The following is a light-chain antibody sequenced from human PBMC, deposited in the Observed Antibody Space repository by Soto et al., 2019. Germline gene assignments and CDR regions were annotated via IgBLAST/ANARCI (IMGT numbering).Light chain of an antibody. CDR1: SSDVGSYNL. CDR2: EGS. V-gene: IGLV2-23*01. CDR3: CSYVGSSTFYV. Sequence: QSVLNQPASVSGCPGQSITISCTGTSSDVGSYNLVSWYQQHPGKAPKLMIYEGSKRPSGVSNRFSGSKSGNTASLTISGLQAEDEADYSCCSYVGSSTFYVFGTGTKLHVL. J-gene: IGLJ1*01.